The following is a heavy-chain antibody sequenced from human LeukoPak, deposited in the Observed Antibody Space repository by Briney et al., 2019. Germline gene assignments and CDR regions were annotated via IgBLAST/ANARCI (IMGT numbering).Heavy chain of an antibody. V-gene: IGHV3-33*01. CDR2: IWYDGSNK. CDR3: AREGYSSGWSVNYYYYGMDV. CDR1: GFTFSSYG. D-gene: IGHD6-19*01. Sequence: PGRSLRLSCAASGFTFSSYGMHWVRQAPGKGLEWVAVIWYDGSNKYYADSVKGRFTISRDNSKNTLYLQMNSLRAEDTAVYYCAREGYSSGWSVNYYYYGMDVWGQGTTVTVSS. J-gene: IGHJ6*02.